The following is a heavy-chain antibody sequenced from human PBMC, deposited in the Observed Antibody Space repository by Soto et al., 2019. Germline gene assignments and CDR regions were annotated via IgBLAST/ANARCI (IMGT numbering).Heavy chain of an antibody. Sequence: EVQLLESGGGLVQPGGSLRLSCAASGFTFSNYAMSWVRQAPGKGLEWVCSISGSGDTSYYADSVKGRFLISRHNDKNTLSLQLNRLRPEDTAICYCTKDLGGDPLWFGEFAHFAYWGQGTLVTVSS. J-gene: IGHJ4*02. CDR3: TKDLGGDPLWFGEFAHFAY. CDR2: ISGSGDTS. V-gene: IGHV3-23*01. D-gene: IGHD3-10*01. CDR1: GFTFSNYA.